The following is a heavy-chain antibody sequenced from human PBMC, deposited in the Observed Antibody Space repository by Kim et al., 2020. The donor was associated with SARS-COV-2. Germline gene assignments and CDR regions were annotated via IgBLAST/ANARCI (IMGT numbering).Heavy chain of an antibody. CDR3: AKDIRSGYFDD. CDR1: GITFSYFG. V-gene: IGHV3-30*18. CDR2: ISYDGSNK. J-gene: IGHJ4*02. Sequence: GGSLRLSCAASGITFSYFGMYWVRQAPGKGLEWVAVISYDGSNKYYADSVKGRFTISRDNSKNTLYLQMNSLRAEDTAVYYCAKDIRSGYFDDWGQGTLVTVSS. D-gene: IGHD1-26*01.